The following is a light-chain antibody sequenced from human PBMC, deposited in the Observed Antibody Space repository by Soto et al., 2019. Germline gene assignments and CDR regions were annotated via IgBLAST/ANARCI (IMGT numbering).Light chain of an antibody. CDR1: QSFRSD. V-gene: IGKV3-15*01. J-gene: IGKJ4*01. Sequence: EIVMTQSPATLSVSAGERATLSCRASQSFRSDLAWYQHKPGQAPRLLIYGASTRATGIPVRFSGSGSGTEFTLTISSLQSEDFAVYYCQHYKNRPLTFGGGTKVDIK. CDR3: QHYKNRPLT. CDR2: GAS.